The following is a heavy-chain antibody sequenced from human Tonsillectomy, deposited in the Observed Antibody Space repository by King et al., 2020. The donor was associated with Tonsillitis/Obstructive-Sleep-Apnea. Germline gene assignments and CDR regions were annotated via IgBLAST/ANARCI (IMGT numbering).Heavy chain of an antibody. CDR3: ARVVGGYCSSTSCYGDYYYYYMDV. J-gene: IGHJ6*03. V-gene: IGHV4-34*01. CDR2: INHSGST. Sequence: VQLPQWGAGLLKPSETLSLTCAVYGGSFSGYYWSWIRQPPGKGLEWIGEINHSGSTNYNPSLKSRVTISVDTSKNQFSLKLSSVTAADTAVYYCARVVGGYCSSTSCYGDYYYYYMDVWGKGTTVTVSS. D-gene: IGHD2-2*01. CDR1: GGSFSGYY.